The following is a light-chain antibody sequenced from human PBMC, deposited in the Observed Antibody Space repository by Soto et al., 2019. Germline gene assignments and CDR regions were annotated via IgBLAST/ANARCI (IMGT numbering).Light chain of an antibody. J-gene: IGKJ5*01. CDR1: QSVSSN. CDR3: QQYNNWPPIT. V-gene: IGKV3-15*01. Sequence: EMMMKQSLATLSVSKVERATIYCSSSQSVSSNLAWYQQKPGQAPRLLIYGASTRATGIPARFSGSGSGTEFTLTISSLQSEDFAVYYCQQYNNWPPITFGQGTRLEIK. CDR2: GAS.